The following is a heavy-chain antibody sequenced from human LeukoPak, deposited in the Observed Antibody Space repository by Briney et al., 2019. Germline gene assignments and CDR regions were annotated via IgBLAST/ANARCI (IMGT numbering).Heavy chain of an antibody. CDR3: AKDGMDV. V-gene: IGHV3-9*01. Sequence: GRSLRLSCAASGFTFDDYAMHWVRQAPGKGLEWVSGISWNSGSIGYADSVKGRFTISRDNAKNSLYLQMNSLRAEDAALYYCAKDGMDVWGQGTTVTVSS. CDR1: GFTFDDYA. CDR2: ISWNSGSI. J-gene: IGHJ6*02.